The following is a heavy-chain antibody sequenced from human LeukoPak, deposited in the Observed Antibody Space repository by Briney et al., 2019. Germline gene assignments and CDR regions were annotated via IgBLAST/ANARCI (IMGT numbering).Heavy chain of an antibody. CDR3: ARAPNYDFWSGYLDY. J-gene: IGHJ4*02. V-gene: IGHV4-38-2*02. Sequence: SETLSLTCTVSGYSIRSGDYWGWIRQPPGKGLEWIGNIYHSGSTCYNPSLKSRVIISVDTSKNHFSLKLSSVTAADTAVYYCARAPNYDFWSGYLDYWGQGTLVTVSS. CDR1: GYSIRSGDY. D-gene: IGHD3-3*01. CDR2: IYHSGST.